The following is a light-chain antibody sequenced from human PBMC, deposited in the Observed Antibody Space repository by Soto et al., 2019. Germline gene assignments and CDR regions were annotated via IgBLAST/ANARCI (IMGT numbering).Light chain of an antibody. V-gene: IGKV4-1*01. CDR2: WAS. CDR3: QQYYSTPPWT. CDR1: KSVLYSSNNKNY. J-gene: IGKJ1*01. Sequence: IVMTQSPDSLAVSLGERATINCKSSKSVLYSSNNKNYLAWYRQKPGQPPKLLIYWASTRESGVPDRFSGSGSGTDFTLTISSLQAEDVAVYYCQQYYSTPPWTFGQGTKVEIK.